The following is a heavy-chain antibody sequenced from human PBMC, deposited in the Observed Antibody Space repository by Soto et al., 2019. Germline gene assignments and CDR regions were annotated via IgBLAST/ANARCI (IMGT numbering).Heavy chain of an antibody. CDR2: IIPIFGTA. CDR1: GGTFSSYA. J-gene: IGHJ5*02. Sequence: GASVKVSCKASGGTFSSYAISWVRQAPGQGLEWMGGIIPIFGTANYAQKFQGRVTITADESTSTAYMELSSLRSEDTAVYYCARHRSGYCTNGVCYTEYNWFDPWGQGTLVTVSS. D-gene: IGHD2-8*01. CDR3: ARHRSGYCTNGVCYTEYNWFDP. V-gene: IGHV1-69*13.